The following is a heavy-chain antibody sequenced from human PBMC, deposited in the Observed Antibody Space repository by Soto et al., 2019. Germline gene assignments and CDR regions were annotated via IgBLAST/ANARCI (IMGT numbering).Heavy chain of an antibody. Sequence: GGSLRLSCAASGCTFSSYSMYWVRQVLGKGLEWVSSISWNSGNIGYADSVKGRFTTSRDNAENSLYLQMNSLRPEDTALYYCVRSKGGYSYGTPFDYWGQGTLVTVSS. D-gene: IGHD5-18*01. J-gene: IGHJ4*02. CDR1: GCTFSSYS. CDR3: VRSKGGYSYGTPFDY. V-gene: IGHV3-9*01. CDR2: ISWNSGNI.